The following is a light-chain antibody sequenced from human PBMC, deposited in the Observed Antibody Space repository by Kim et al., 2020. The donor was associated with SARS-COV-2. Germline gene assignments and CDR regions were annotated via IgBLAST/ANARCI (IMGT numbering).Light chain of an antibody. J-gene: IGLJ2*01. Sequence: QSALTQPASVSGSPGQSITISCTGTSSDVGSYNLVSWYQQHPGKAPKLMIYEVGKRPSGVSNRFSGSKSGNTASLTISGLQAEDEADYYCCSYAGSSTSYVVFGGGTQLTVL. CDR2: EVG. CDR1: SSDVGSYNL. V-gene: IGLV2-23*02. CDR3: CSYAGSSTSYVV.